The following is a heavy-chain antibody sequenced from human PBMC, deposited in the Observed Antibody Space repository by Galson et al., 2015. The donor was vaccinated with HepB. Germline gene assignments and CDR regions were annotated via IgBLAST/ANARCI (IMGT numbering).Heavy chain of an antibody. V-gene: IGHV1-18*01. J-gene: IGHJ4*02. Sequence: SVKVSCKASGYTLATYGINWVRQAPGQGLEWMAWISVNNGNTNYAQNLQGRVTVTTDTSTSTAYMELRSLRSDDTAVYYCASSSRSFGVFDYWGQGTLVTVSS. CDR2: ISVNNGNT. CDR1: GYTLATYG. D-gene: IGHD6-6*01. CDR3: ASSSRSFGVFDY.